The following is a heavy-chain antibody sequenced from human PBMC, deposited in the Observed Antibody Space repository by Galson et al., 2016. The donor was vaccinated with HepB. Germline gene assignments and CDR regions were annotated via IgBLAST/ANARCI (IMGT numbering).Heavy chain of an antibody. CDR3: ARLIRGGAKEDYFHY. D-gene: IGHD3-16*01. V-gene: IGHV3-74*01. CDR2: IESDGTSA. Sequence: SLRLSCAASGFTFSGYWMHWVRQAPGKGLVWVSRIESDGTSAIYAESVKGRFTISRDNSKNTLFVQMNSLRDEDTAVYYCARLIRGGAKEDYFHYWGQGTLVAVSS. J-gene: IGHJ4*02. CDR1: GFTFSGYW.